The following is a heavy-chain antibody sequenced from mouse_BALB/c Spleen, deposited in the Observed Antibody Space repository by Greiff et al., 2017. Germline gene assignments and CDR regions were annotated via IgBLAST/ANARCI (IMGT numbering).Heavy chain of an antibody. V-gene: IGHV1-14*01. Sequence: EVQLQQSGPELVKPGASVKMSCKASGYTFTSYVMHWVKQKPGQGLEWIGYINPYNDGTKYNEKFKGKATLTSDKSSSTAYMELSSLTSEDSAVYYCARLYDYGRRAFAYWGQGTLVTVSA. D-gene: IGHD2-4*01. CDR1: GYTFTSYV. CDR3: ARLYDYGRRAFAY. CDR2: INPYNDGT. J-gene: IGHJ3*01.